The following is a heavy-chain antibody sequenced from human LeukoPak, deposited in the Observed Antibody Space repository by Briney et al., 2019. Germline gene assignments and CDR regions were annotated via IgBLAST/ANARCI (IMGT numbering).Heavy chain of an antibody. V-gene: IGHV4-31*03. CDR3: ARVRDMVPRYDY. CDR2: IYYSGST. CDR1: GGSISSGGYY. D-gene: IGHD3-10*01. Sequence: SETLSLTCTVSGGSISSGGYYWSWIRQHPGTGLEWIGYIYYSGSTYYNPSLKSRVTISVDTSKNQFSLKLSSVTAADTAVYYCARVRDMVPRYDYWGQGTLVTVSS. J-gene: IGHJ4*02.